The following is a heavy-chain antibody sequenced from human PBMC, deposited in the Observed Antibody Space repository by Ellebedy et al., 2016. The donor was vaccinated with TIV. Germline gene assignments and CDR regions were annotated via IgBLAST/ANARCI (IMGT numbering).Heavy chain of an antibody. CDR1: GFTFSSYG. J-gene: IGHJ4*02. CDR3: ASLYEYFDY. CDR2: IWYDGSNK. D-gene: IGHD3-16*01. Sequence: GESLKTSCAASGFTFSSYGMHWVRQAPGKGLEWVAVIWYDGSNKYYADSVKGRFTISRDNSKNTLYLQMKRLRAEDTAAYYCASLYEYFDYWGQGTLVTVSS. V-gene: IGHV3-33*01.